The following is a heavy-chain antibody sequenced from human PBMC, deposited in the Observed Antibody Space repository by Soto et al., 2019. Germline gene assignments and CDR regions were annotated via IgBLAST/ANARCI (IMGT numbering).Heavy chain of an antibody. CDR3: ARLYCSASSCYSVGGFDI. V-gene: IGHV3-33*03. CDR1: GFTFSSYG. D-gene: IGHD2-15*01. Sequence: QVQLVESGGGVVQPGRSPRLSCAASGFTFSSYGMHWVRQAPGKGLEWVALIWFDGSDKYSADSVKGRFTISRDNSKNTLYLQMNSLRAEDTAVYYCARLYCSASSCYSVGGFDIWGQGTMVTVSS. J-gene: IGHJ3*02. CDR2: IWFDGSDK.